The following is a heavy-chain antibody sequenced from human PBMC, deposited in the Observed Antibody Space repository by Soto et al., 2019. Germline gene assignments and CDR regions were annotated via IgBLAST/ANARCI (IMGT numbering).Heavy chain of an antibody. CDR2: INPSGGST. CDR1: GYTFTSYY. D-gene: IGHD5-18*01. J-gene: IGHJ6*03. V-gene: IGHV1-46*03. CDR3: ARVAGDIYGYYHYYYYFIDV. Sequence: ASVKVSCKASGYTFTSYYMHWVRQAPGQGLEWMGIINPSGGSTSYAQKFQGRVTMTRDTSTSTVYMELSSLRSEDTAVYYCARVAGDIYGYYHYYYYFIDVWGKGSTVTVSS.